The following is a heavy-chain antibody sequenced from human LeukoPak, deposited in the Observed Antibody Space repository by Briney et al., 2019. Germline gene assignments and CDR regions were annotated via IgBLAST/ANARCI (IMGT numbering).Heavy chain of an antibody. CDR2: ISSSSSCI. CDR1: GFTFSSYS. J-gene: IGHJ4*02. D-gene: IGHD1-20*01. CDR3: ARVRITGTTRFFDY. Sequence: GGSLRLSCAASGFTFSSYSMNWVRQAPGKGLEWVSSISSSSSCIYYADSVKGRFTISRDNAKNSLYLQMNSLRAEDTAVYYCARVRITGTTRFFDYWGQGTLVTVSS. V-gene: IGHV3-21*01.